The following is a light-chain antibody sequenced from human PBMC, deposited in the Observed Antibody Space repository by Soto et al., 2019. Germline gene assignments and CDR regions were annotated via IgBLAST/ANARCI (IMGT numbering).Light chain of an antibody. J-gene: IGKJ1*01. CDR3: QQYDNYLT. CDR2: KET. V-gene: IGKV1-5*03. Sequence: QLTQSPSTLSASVGDRVTITCRASQSVRTWLAWFQQKPGKAPKLLIYKETTLESGVPSRFSGSGSGTEFTLTISSLQPDDFATYYCQQYDNYLTFGRGTKVDIK. CDR1: QSVRTW.